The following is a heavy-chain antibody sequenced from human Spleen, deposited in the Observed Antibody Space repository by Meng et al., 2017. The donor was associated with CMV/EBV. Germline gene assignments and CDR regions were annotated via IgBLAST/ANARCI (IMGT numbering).Heavy chain of an antibody. CDR1: GFTVSTNY. Sequence: GESLKISCAASGFTVSTNYMSWVRQAPGKGLEWVSVISAGGGTYYADSVKGRFTVSRDDSKNAVYLQVSSLRAEDTAVYYCARGDSSSSAPLDSWGQGTLVTVSS. CDR3: ARGDSSSSAPLDS. CDR2: ISAGGGT. D-gene: IGHD3-16*01. V-gene: IGHV3-53*01. J-gene: IGHJ4*02.